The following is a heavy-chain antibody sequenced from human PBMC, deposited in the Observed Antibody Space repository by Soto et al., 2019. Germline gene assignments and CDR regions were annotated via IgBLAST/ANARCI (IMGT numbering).Heavy chain of an antibody. CDR3: THIGYPPLYFDF. J-gene: IGHJ4*02. D-gene: IGHD3-16*02. CDR1: GFSLTTSGVA. V-gene: IGHV2-5*01. CDR2: IYWHDDK. Sequence: SGPTLVNPTHTLTLTCTFSGFSLTTSGVAEGWIRQPPGEALEWVAVIYWHDDKRYTPSLKSRLTISKDTSKNQVVLTMTNMDIADTATYYCTHIGYPPLYFDFWGQGTQVTVSS.